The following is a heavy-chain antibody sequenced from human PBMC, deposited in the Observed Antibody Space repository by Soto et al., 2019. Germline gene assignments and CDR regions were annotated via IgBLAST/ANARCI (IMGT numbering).Heavy chain of an antibody. J-gene: IGHJ4*02. Sequence: ASVKVSCKASGYTFTSYGISWVRQAPGQGLEWMGWISAYNGNTNYAQKLQGRVTMTTDTSTSTAYMELRSLRSDDTAVYYWAREYCSGGSCYFGLYYFDYWGQGXLVTVYS. CDR2: ISAYNGNT. CDR1: GYTFTSYG. CDR3: AREYCSGGSCYFGLYYFDY. V-gene: IGHV1-18*01. D-gene: IGHD2-15*01.